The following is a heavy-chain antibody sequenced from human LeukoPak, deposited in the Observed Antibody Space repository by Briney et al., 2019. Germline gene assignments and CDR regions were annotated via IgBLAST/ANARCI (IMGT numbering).Heavy chain of an antibody. V-gene: IGHV1-18*01. D-gene: IGHD6-13*01. J-gene: IGHJ6*02. CDR1: GYTFTSYG. CDR3: ARNLHPVGYSSSWSHYYGMDV. Sequence: ASVKVSCKASGYTFTSYGISWVRQAPGQGLEWMGWISAYNGNTNYAQKLQGRVTMTTDTSTSTAYMELRSLRSDDTAVYYCARNLHPVGYSSSWSHYYGMDVWGQGTTVTVSS. CDR2: ISAYNGNT.